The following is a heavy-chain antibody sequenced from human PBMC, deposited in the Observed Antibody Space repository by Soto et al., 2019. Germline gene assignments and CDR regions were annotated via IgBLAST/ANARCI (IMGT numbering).Heavy chain of an antibody. J-gene: IGHJ3*02. CDR2: INPSGGST. D-gene: IGHD3-22*01. CDR1: GYTFTSYY. CDR3: ARGNPSNYYDSSGYRGAFDI. Sequence: ASVKVSCKASGYTFTSYYMHWVRQAPGQGLEWMGIINPSGGSTSYAQKFQGRVTMTRDTSTSTVYMELGSLRSEDTAVYYCARGNPSNYYDSSGYRGAFDIWGQGTMVTVSS. V-gene: IGHV1-46*01.